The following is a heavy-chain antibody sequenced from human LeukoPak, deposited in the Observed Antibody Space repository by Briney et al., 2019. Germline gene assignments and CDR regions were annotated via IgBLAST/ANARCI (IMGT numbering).Heavy chain of an antibody. CDR3: TMSNRGYCSSTSCHSPDY. V-gene: IGHV5-10-1*01. CDR2: IDLTDSYT. J-gene: IGHJ4*02. CDR1: GSRFTSYW. D-gene: IGHD2-2*01. Sequence: GASLETSFKGSGSRFTSYWISWGRPMPGEGLGWMGRIDLTDSYTNYSPSFQGHVTISADKSISTAYLQWSSLKASDTAMYYCTMSNRGYCSSTSCHSPDYWGQGTLVTVSS.